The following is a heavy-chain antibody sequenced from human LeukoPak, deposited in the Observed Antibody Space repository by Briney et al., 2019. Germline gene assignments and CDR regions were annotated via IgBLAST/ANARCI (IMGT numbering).Heavy chain of an antibody. Sequence: SETLSLTCTVSGGSITSYYWSWIRQPPGKGLEWIGYIYYSGSTNYNPSLKSRLSISVDASKNQFSLKLSSVTATDTAVYYCARHVYIVVASTFTHYYGMDVWGQGTTVTVS. CDR2: IYYSGST. J-gene: IGHJ6*02. V-gene: IGHV4-59*08. D-gene: IGHD6-19*01. CDR3: ARHVYIVVASTFTHYYGMDV. CDR1: GGSITSYY.